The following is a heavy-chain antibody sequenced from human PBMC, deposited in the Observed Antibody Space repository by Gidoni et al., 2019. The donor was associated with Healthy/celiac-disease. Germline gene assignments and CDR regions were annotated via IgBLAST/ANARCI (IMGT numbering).Heavy chain of an antibody. CDR3: TTDPTIFGVTHDAFDI. D-gene: IGHD3-3*01. CDR2: IKTKNDGGTT. V-gene: IGHV3-15*01. Sequence: VQLVASGGGLVEPGGSLRLSCAASGFPFSNAWMCWVRQAPGKGLEWVGRIKTKNDGGTTDYAARVKGRFTISRDDSKNTLYLHMNSLKTEDTAMYYCTTDPTIFGVTHDAFDIWGQGTMVTVSS. J-gene: IGHJ3*02. CDR1: GFPFSNAW.